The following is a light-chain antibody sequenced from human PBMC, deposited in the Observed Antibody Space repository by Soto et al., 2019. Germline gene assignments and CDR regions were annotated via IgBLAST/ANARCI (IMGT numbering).Light chain of an antibody. CDR3: QQYDTYPPT. J-gene: IGKJ1*01. CDR2: DAS. Sequence: DIQMAQSPSTLSASVGDRVTITCRASQNIDSWLAWYQHKPGKAAKVLIYDASSLETVVPSRFSGSGSGTEFSLTISSLRPDDFATYYCQQYDTYPPTFGQGTKVEIK. V-gene: IGKV1-5*01. CDR1: QNIDSW.